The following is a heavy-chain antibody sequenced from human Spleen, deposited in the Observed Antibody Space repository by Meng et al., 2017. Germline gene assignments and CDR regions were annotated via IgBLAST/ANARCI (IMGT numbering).Heavy chain of an antibody. CDR2: ISDSGDAT. V-gene: IGHV3-23*01. CDR1: GFTFSIYV. J-gene: IGHJ4*02. Sequence: GRSLRPSCTASGFTFSIYVMTWVRQSPGKVLEWVSGISDSGDATDYADSARGRFTISRDNSKNTLFLQMNSLRAEDTAVYYCAKGPADVGYRSARQRAYFFDSWGQGALVTVSS. CDR3: AKGPADVGYRSARQRAYFFDS. D-gene: IGHD6-25*01.